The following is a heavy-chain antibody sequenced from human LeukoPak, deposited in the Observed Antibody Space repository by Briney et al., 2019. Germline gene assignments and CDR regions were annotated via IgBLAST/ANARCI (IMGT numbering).Heavy chain of an antibody. CDR2: ISSSGSTI. CDR3: ARDAVWGYYDSSGYYPLDY. V-gene: IGHV3-48*03. J-gene: IGHJ4*02. Sequence: GGSLRLSCAASGFTFSSYEMNWVRQAPGKGLEWVPYISSSGSTIYYADSVKGRFTISRDNAKNSLYLQMNSLRAEDTAVYYCARDAVWGYYDSSGYYPLDYWGQGTLVTVSS. CDR1: GFTFSSYE. D-gene: IGHD3-22*01.